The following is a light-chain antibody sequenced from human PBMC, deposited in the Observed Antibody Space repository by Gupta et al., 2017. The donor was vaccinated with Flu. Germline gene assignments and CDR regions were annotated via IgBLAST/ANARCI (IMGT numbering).Light chain of an antibody. V-gene: IGKV1-39*01. CDR2: AAS. CDR3: QQSDSTSRT. Sequence: DIQMTQSPSSLSASVGDRVTITCRASQSISSYLNWYQQKPGKAPKLLIYAASSLQSGVPSRFSGSGSGTXFTLTIXRLQPEDFATYYCQQSDSTSRTFGXGTKVEIK. J-gene: IGKJ1*01. CDR1: QSISSY.